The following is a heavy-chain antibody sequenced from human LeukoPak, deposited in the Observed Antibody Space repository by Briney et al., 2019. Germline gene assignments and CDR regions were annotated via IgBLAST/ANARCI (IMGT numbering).Heavy chain of an antibody. V-gene: IGHV4-4*07. Sequence: SETLSLTCTVSGGSISSYHWSWIRQPAGKGLEWIGRIYISGSGSTNYNPSLKSRVTMSVDTSKNQFSLKLSSVTAADTAVYYCARDKRVAVAGTYIYYYYMDVWGNGTTVTISS. J-gene: IGHJ6*03. CDR2: IYISGSGST. D-gene: IGHD6-19*01. CDR3: ARDKRVAVAGTYIYYYYMDV. CDR1: GGSISSYH.